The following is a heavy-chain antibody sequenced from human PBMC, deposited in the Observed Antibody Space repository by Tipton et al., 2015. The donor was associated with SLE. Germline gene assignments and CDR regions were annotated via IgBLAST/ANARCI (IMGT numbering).Heavy chain of an antibody. CDR3: ARGDRTFYGSANYKDAFDI. V-gene: IGHV4-59*01. Sequence: TLSLTCAVYGGSFSDYSWNWIRQPPGKGLEWIGYIYYSESTNYNPSLKSRVTISVDTSKNQFSLKLSSVTAADTAVYYCARGDRTFYGSANYKDAFDIWGQGTMVTVSS. J-gene: IGHJ3*02. CDR1: GGSFSDYS. D-gene: IGHD3-10*01. CDR2: IYYSEST.